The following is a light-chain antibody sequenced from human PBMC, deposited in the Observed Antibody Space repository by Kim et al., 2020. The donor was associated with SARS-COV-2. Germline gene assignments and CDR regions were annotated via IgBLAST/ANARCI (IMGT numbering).Light chain of an antibody. CDR2: DTN. Sequence: QAVVTQEPSLTVSPGGTVTLTCASNTGAVTSGHYPYWFQQRPGQAPKTLIYDTNNKHSWTPARFSGSLLGGKAALTLSGAQPEDESDYYCMLPYGGRSTLGGVTQLTVL. CDR3: MLPYGGRST. CDR1: TGAVTSGHY. J-gene: IGLJ7*01. V-gene: IGLV7-46*01.